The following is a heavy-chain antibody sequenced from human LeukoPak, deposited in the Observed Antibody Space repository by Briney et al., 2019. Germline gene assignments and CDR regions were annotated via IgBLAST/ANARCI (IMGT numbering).Heavy chain of an antibody. J-gene: IGHJ4*02. CDR1: GGSISSYY. Sequence: SETLSLTCTVSGGSISSYYWSWIRQPPGKGLEWIGYIYYSGSTNYNPSLKSRVTISVDTSKNQFSLKLSSVTAADTAVYYCARGIFGVVPKTFDYWGQGNLVTVSS. CDR3: ARGIFGVVPKTFDY. CDR2: IYYSGST. D-gene: IGHD3-3*01. V-gene: IGHV4-59*01.